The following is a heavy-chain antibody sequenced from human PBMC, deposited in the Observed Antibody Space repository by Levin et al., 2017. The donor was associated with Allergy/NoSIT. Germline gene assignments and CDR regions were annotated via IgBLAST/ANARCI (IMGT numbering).Heavy chain of an antibody. Sequence: GESLKISCAASGFTFSSYSMNWVRQAPGKGLEWVSSISSSSSYIYYADSVKGRFTISRDNAKNSLYLQMNSLRAEDTAVYYCARDLSSSGWYGDFDYWGQGTLVTVSS. J-gene: IGHJ4*02. V-gene: IGHV3-21*01. D-gene: IGHD6-19*01. CDR3: ARDLSSSGWYGDFDY. CDR1: GFTFSSYS. CDR2: ISSSSSYI.